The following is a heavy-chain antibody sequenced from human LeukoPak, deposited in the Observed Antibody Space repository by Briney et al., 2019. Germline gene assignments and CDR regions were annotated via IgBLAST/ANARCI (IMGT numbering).Heavy chain of an antibody. CDR2: ISAYNGNT. CDR3: ARDIFGYCSSTSCNNWFDP. J-gene: IGHJ5*02. V-gene: IGHV1-18*04. D-gene: IGHD2-2*01. CDR1: GYTFTSYG. Sequence: GASVKVSCKASGYTFTSYGISWVRQAPGQGLEWMGWISAYNGNTNYAQKLQGRVTMTTDTSTSTAYMELRSLRSDDTAVCYCARDIFGYCSSTSCNNWFDPWGQGTLVTVSS.